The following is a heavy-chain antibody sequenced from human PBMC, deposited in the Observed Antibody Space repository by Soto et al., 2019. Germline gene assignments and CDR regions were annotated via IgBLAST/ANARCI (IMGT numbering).Heavy chain of an antibody. CDR1: GLTFSSYA. CDR2: ISGSGGST. V-gene: IGHV3-23*01. CDR3: ANDDYVWGSYRSGYYYYGMDV. J-gene: IGHJ6*02. D-gene: IGHD3-16*02. Sequence: GGSLRLSCAASGLTFSSYAMSWVRQAPGKGLEWVSAISGSGGSTYYADSVKGRFTISRDNSKNTLYLQMNSLRAEDTAVYYCANDDYVWGSYRSGYYYYGMDVWGQGTTVTVSS.